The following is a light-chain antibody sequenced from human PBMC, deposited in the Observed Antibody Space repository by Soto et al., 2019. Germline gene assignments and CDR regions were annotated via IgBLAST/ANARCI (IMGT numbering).Light chain of an antibody. Sequence: EIVLTQSPGTLSLSPGERATLSCRASQSVSSSYLAWYQQKPGQAPRLLIFGASNRATGIPDSFSGSGSGTDFALTISRLEPEDFAVYCCQQYDGSLWTFGQGTKVESK. J-gene: IGKJ1*01. CDR1: QSVSSSY. CDR2: GAS. V-gene: IGKV3-20*01. CDR3: QQYDGSLWT.